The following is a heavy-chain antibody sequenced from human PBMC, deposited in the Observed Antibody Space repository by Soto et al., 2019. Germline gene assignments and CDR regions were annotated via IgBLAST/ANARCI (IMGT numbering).Heavy chain of an antibody. CDR2: IKSKTDGGTT. Sequence: GGSLRLSCAASGCPFSNAWMSWVRQAPGKGLEWVGRIKSKTDGGTTDYAAPVKGRFTISRDDSKNTLYLQMNSLKTEDTAVYYCTTADSFCSGGSCYSEGFDYWGQGTLVTV. V-gene: IGHV3-15*01. J-gene: IGHJ4*02. D-gene: IGHD2-15*01. CDR1: GCPFSNAW. CDR3: TTADSFCSGGSCYSEGFDY.